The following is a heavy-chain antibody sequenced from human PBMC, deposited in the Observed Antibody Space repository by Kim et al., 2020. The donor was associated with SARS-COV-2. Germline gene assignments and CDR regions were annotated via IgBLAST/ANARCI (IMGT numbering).Heavy chain of an antibody. CDR2: VYYTGAT. Sequence: SETLSLTCAVSGGSISSSGYYWGWIRQPPGQGLEWIGSVYYTGATYYNLSLKSRVTISVDTSNNQFSLKLSSVTAADSAVYYCARHYLGTSIRFFGLFQFDYWGQGTLVTVSS. CDR1: GGSISSSGYY. CDR3: ARHYLGTSIRFFGLFQFDY. V-gene: IGHV4-39*01. J-gene: IGHJ4*02. D-gene: IGHD3-3*01.